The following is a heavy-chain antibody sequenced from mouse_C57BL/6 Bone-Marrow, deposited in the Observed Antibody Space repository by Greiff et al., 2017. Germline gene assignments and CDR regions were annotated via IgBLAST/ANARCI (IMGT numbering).Heavy chain of an antibody. CDR3: AYRYDWYFDV. J-gene: IGHJ1*01. CDR1: GYTFTSYW. D-gene: IGHD2-14*01. Sequence: VQGVESGAELAKPGASVKMSCKASGYTFTSYWMHWVKQRPGQGLEWIGYINPSTGYTEYNQKFKDKATLTADKSSSTAYMQLSSLTSEDSAVYYCAYRYDWYFDVWGAGTTVTVSS. CDR2: INPSTGYT. V-gene: IGHV1-7*01.